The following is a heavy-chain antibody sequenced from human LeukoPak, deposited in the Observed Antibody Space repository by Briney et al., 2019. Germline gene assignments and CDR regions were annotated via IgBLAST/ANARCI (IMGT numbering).Heavy chain of an antibody. D-gene: IGHD3-10*01. V-gene: IGHV4-38-2*02. CDR1: GYSITTGYY. CDR2: IYHSGGT. J-gene: IGHJ4*02. Sequence: PSETLSLTCSVSGYSITTGYYWAWIRQPPGKGLEWIGNIYHSGGTYYNPSLKSRVTISVETSKNQFSLKIYSVTAADTAVYFCAREYYGTGSYYYWGQGNLVTVSS. CDR3: AREYYGTGSYYY.